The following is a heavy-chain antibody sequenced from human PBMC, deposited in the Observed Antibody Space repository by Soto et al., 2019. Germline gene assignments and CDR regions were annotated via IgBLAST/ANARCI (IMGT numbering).Heavy chain of an antibody. CDR2: INPNSGGT. V-gene: IGHV1-2*02. CDR3: ARDHSSSWAYYYYYGMDV. J-gene: IGHJ6*02. Sequence: RASVKVSCKASGYTFTGYYMHWVRQAPGQGLEWMGWINPNSGGTNYAQKFQGRVTMTRDTSISTAYMELSRLRSDDTAVYYCARDHSSSWAYYYYYGMDVWGQGTTVTVSS. CDR1: GYTFTGYY. D-gene: IGHD6-13*01.